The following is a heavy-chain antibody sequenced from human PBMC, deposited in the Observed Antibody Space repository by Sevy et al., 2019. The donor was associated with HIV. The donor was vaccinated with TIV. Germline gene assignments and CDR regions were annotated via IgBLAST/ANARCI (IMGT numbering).Heavy chain of an antibody. J-gene: IGHJ4*02. V-gene: IGHV5-51*01. D-gene: IGHD3-22*01. CDR2: IYPTDSHI. CDR3: ARSSFYYDNSGFYPFDF. CDR1: GYNFSGYW. Sequence: GESPKISCKGSGYNFSGYWVGRVRQMPGKGLEWMGIIYPTDSHIIYSPSLQGQVPISVGKSISTAYLQWSSLKTSDTAMYYCARSSFYYDNSGFYPFDFWGQGTLVTVSS.